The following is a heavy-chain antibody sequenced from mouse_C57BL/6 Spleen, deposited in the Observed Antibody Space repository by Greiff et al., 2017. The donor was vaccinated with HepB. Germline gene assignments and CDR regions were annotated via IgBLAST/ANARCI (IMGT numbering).Heavy chain of an antibody. CDR1: GYTFTDYY. CDR2: INPNNGGT. V-gene: IGHV1-26*01. D-gene: IGHD1-1*01. Sequence: EVQLQQSGPELVKPGASVKISCKASGYTFTDYYMNWVKQSHGKSLEWIGDINPNNGGTSYNQKFKGKATLTVDKSSSTAYMELRSLTSEDSAVYYCARRGKTYYYGSSSAWFAYWGQGTLVTVSA. CDR3: ARRGKTYYYGSSSAWFAY. J-gene: IGHJ3*01.